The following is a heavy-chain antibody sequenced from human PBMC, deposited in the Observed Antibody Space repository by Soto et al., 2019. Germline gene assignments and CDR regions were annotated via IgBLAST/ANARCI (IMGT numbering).Heavy chain of an antibody. V-gene: IGHV3-15*07. CDR2: IKNKNDGGTT. CDR1: GFSFKNAW. D-gene: IGHD3-10*01. CDR3: TGLWFGEIYNY. Sequence: EAELVESGGGLVKPGGSLTLSCAASGFSFKNAWMNWVRQAPGKGLEWVGRIKNKNDGGTTDYAAFVQGRFTISGDAPENTLYLHMTGLKTEDTAVYFCTGLWFGEIYNYWGQGSLVTVSS. J-gene: IGHJ4*01.